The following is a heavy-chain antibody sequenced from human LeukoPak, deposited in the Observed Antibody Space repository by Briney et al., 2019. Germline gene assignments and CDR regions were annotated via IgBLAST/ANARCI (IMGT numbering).Heavy chain of an antibody. D-gene: IGHD3-10*01. CDR1: GFTFSTYA. J-gene: IGHJ4*02. CDR2: ITRDGGST. V-gene: IGHV3-64D*06. Sequence: GGSLPLSRSALGFTFSTYAMHWVSQAPRKGLEYVESITRDGGSTYHADSVKGRFTISRETTKNTTYIQGNDLRPEDTAVYYCVKEQSGSGSWWGQGTLVAVSS. CDR3: VKEQSGSGSW.